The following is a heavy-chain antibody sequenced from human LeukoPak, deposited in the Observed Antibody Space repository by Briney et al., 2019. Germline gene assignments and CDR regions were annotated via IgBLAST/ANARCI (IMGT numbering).Heavy chain of an antibody. CDR3: ARDVLVPYYYDSSGYYPAGY. CDR1: GFTVSSNY. J-gene: IGHJ4*02. V-gene: IGHV3-66*01. CDR2: IYSGGST. Sequence: GGSLRLSCAASGFTVSSNYMSWVRQAPGKGLEWVSVIYSGGSTYYADSVKGRFTISRDNSKNSLYLQMNSLRDEDTAVYYCARDVLVPYYYDSSGYYPAGYWGQGTLVTVSS. D-gene: IGHD3-22*01.